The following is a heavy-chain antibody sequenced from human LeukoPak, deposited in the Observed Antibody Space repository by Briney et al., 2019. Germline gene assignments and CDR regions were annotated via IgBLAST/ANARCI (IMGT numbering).Heavy chain of an antibody. CDR1: GYSFTSYW. CDR2: IYPGDSDT. V-gene: IGHV5-51*01. D-gene: IGHD3-10*01. Sequence: GESLKISCKGSGYSFTSYWIGWVRQMPGKGLEWMGIIYPGDSDTRYSPSFQGQVTISADQSTSTAYLQWSSLKASDTAMYYCARHEAYYYGSGSSQQYYYYMDVWGKGTTVTVSS. J-gene: IGHJ6*03. CDR3: ARHEAYYYGSGSSQQYYYYMDV.